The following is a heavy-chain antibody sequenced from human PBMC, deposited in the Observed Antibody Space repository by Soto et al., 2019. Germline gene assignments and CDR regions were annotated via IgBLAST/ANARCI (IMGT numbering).Heavy chain of an antibody. CDR2: INSSGRT. CDR3: ARFSTLGKDYGVDV. Sequence: QVQLQESGPGLVKPSQTLSLTCSVFGDSISSSDSYWILIRQPPGKGLEWIGYINSSGRTYYKPSLKSRVSISIDTSKNQFSLRLTSVTVADTAVDFCARFSTLGKDYGVDVW. J-gene: IGHJ6*01. V-gene: IGHV4-30-4*08. D-gene: IGHD2-2*01. CDR1: GDSISSSDSY.